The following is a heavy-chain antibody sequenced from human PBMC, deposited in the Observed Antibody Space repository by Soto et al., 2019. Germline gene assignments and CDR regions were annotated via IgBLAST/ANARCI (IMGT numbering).Heavy chain of an antibody. V-gene: IGHV3-30*03. CDR1: GFTFSSYG. J-gene: IGHJ5*02. CDR2: ISYDGSNK. CDR3: AWNTGNWFDP. D-gene: IGHD1-1*01. Sequence: GGSLRLSCAASGFTFSSYGMHWVRQAPGRGLEWVAVISYDGSNKYYADSVKGRFTISRDNSKNTLYLQMNSLRAEDTAVYYCAWNTGNWFDPWGQGTLVTVSS.